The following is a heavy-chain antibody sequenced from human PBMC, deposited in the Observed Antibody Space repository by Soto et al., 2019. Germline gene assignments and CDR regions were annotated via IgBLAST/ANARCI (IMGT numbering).Heavy chain of an antibody. J-gene: IGHJ6*02. Sequence: ASVKVSCKASGYTFTSYGISWVRQAPGQGLEWMGWISAYNGNTNYAQKLRGRVTMTTDTSTSTAYMELRSLRSDDTAVYYCAREFLGDTYYYDSSGVYGMDVWGQGTTVTVSS. D-gene: IGHD3-22*01. CDR1: GYTFTSYG. CDR2: ISAYNGNT. CDR3: AREFLGDTYYYDSSGVYGMDV. V-gene: IGHV1-18*01.